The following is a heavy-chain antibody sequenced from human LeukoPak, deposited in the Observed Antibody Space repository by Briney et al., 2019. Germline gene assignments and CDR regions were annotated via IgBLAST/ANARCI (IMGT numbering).Heavy chain of an antibody. CDR3: ARFHSGYDLEIPFDI. J-gene: IGHJ3*02. V-gene: IGHV1-69*13. CDR1: GYTFTSYY. Sequence: ASVKVSCKASGYTFTSYYMHWVRQAPGQGLEWMGGIIPIFGTANYAQKFQGRVTITADESTSTAYMELSSLRSEDTAVYYCARFHSGYDLEIPFDIWGQGTMVTVSS. D-gene: IGHD5-12*01. CDR2: IIPIFGTA.